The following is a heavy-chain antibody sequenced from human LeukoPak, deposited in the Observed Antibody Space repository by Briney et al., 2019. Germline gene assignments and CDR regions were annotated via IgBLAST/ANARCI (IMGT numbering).Heavy chain of an antibody. J-gene: IGHJ3*02. Sequence: SSQTLSLTCTVPGGSISSGDYYWSWIRQPPGKGLEWIGYIYYSGSTYYNPSLKSRVTISVDTSKNQFSLKLSSVTAADTAVYYCARVPRPGYCSSTSCYPDAFDIWGQGTMVTVSS. D-gene: IGHD2-2*03. CDR3: ARVPRPGYCSSTSCYPDAFDI. CDR1: GGSISSGDYY. CDR2: IYYSGST. V-gene: IGHV4-30-4*08.